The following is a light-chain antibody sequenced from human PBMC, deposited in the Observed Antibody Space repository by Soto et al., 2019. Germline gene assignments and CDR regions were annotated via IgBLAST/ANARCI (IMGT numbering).Light chain of an antibody. J-gene: IGLJ2*01. Sequence: QSALTQPPSASGSPGQSVTISCTGASSDIGSYNFVSWYQQHPDKAPQLLIYDVTQRPSGVPDRFSGSKSGNTASLTVSGLLAEDEADYDCTSYAGSNFPVVFGGGTKRTV. CDR2: DVT. CDR3: TSYAGSNFPVV. V-gene: IGLV2-8*01. CDR1: SSDIGSYNF.